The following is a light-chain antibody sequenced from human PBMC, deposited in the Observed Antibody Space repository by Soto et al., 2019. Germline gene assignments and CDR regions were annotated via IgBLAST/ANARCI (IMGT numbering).Light chain of an antibody. CDR3: QQYDHLPPA. V-gene: IGKV1-33*01. Sequence: DIQMTQSPSSLSASVGDRVTITCQASQDISNDLNWYQQKPGKAPKLLIYDASNLGTGVPSRFSGSGSGTDFTFAINSLQPDDVATYYCQQYDHLPPAFGGGTRVEIK. CDR2: DAS. CDR1: QDISND. J-gene: IGKJ4*01.